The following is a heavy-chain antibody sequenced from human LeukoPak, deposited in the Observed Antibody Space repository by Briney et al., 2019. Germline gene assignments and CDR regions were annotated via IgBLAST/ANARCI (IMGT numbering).Heavy chain of an antibody. D-gene: IGHD6-13*01. CDR1: GDSVSSYY. V-gene: IGHV4-59*08. Sequence: SETLSLTCTVSGDSVSSYYWNWIRKPPGKGLEWIGCIHYSGSTNYNPSLKSRVTLSLDTSKNQFSLKLSSVTAADTAVYYCARRYSSSWYFADHDYWGQGTLVTVSS. J-gene: IGHJ4*02. CDR2: IHYSGST. CDR3: ARRYSSSWYFADHDY.